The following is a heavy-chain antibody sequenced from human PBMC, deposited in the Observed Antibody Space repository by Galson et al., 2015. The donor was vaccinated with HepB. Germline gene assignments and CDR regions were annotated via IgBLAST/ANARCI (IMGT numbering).Heavy chain of an antibody. D-gene: IGHD3-22*01. CDR2: ISGSGGST. J-gene: IGHJ4*02. Sequence: SLRLSCAASGFTFSSYAMSWVRQAPGKGLEWVSAISGSGGSTYYADSVKGRFTISRDNSKNTLYLQMNSLRAEDTAVYYCAKDAIVVVITSLRAMRPPDYWGQGTLVTVSS. CDR1: GFTFSSYA. V-gene: IGHV3-23*01. CDR3: AKDAIVVVITSLRAMRPPDY.